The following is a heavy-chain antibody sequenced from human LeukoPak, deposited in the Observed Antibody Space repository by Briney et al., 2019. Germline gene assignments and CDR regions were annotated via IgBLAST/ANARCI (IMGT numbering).Heavy chain of an antibody. J-gene: IGHJ6*03. Sequence: PGGSLRLSCAASGFTFSNAWMSWVRQAPGKGLEWVGRIKSKTDGGTTDYAAPVKGRFTISRDDSKNTLYLQMNSLKTEDTAVYYCTTVTGQNPNTEYYYYYYMDVWGKGTTVTVSS. D-gene: IGHD1-14*01. V-gene: IGHV3-15*01. CDR1: GFTFSNAW. CDR2: IKSKTDGGTT. CDR3: TTVTGQNPNTEYYYYYYMDV.